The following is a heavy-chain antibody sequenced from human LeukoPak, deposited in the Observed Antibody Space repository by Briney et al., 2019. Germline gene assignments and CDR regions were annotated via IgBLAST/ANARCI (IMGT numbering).Heavy chain of an antibody. J-gene: IGHJ4*02. CDR2: ISSSSSYI. CDR3: ATAQSSSVQTDFDY. Sequence: PGGSMRLSCAASGVTLGSDSMNWVRQAPGKGLEWVSFISSSSSYIYYADSVKGRFTISRDTANTSLYLQMNSLRAAHPAFSYCATAQSSSVQTDFDYWGQGTLVTVSS. D-gene: IGHD6-6*01. V-gene: IGHV3-21*04. CDR1: GVTLGSDS.